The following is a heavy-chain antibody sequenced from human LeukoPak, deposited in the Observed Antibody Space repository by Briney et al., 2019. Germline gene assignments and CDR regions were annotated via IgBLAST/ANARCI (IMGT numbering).Heavy chain of an antibody. CDR3: ARAAGSGYYQYFDY. Sequence: PGGSLRLSCAVSGFTISSYSMNWVRQAPGKGLEWVSYISSSSSTIYYVDSVKGRFTISRDNAKNSLYLQMNSLRAEDTAVYYCARAAGSGYYQYFDYWGQGTLVTVSS. J-gene: IGHJ4*02. CDR1: GFTISSYS. CDR2: ISSSSSTI. V-gene: IGHV3-48*01. D-gene: IGHD3-22*01.